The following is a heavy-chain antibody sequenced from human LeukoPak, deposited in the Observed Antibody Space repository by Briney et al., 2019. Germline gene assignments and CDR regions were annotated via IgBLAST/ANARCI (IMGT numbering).Heavy chain of an antibody. CDR1: GFTFSNYA. CDR3: ARRGASSGGLDY. D-gene: IGHD6-19*01. J-gene: IGHJ4*02. V-gene: IGHV3-30*04. Sequence: PGRSLRLSCAASGFTFSNYAMHWVRQAPGKGPEWVALISYDGSDKNYADSVKGRFTISRDNPKNTLFLQMNSLRAEDTAVYYCARRGASSGGLDYWGQGTLVTVSS. CDR2: ISYDGSDK.